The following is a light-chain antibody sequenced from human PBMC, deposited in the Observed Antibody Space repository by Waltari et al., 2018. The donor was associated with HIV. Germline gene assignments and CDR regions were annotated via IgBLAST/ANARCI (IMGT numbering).Light chain of an antibody. Sequence: DIQMTQSPSTLSASVGDRVTITCRASQSISSLLAWYQQKPGKAPDLLLYEASYLESGVPLKVSGSGSGTQFARTFSGLQPDDGATYYRHQYIRYPVTLGGGTKVEI. CDR2: EAS. CDR1: QSISSL. J-gene: IGKJ4*01. V-gene: IGKV1-5*03. CDR3: HQYIRYPVT.